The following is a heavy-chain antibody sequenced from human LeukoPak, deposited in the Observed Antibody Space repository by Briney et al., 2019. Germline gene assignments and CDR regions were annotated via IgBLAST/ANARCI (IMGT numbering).Heavy chain of an antibody. CDR3: ARRYFDY. V-gene: IGHV3-7*03. CDR2: INHNGNVN. CDR1: GFTFSSYW. J-gene: IGHJ4*02. Sequence: GGSLRLSCAASGFTFSSYWMNWARQAPGKGLEWVASINHNGNVNYYVDSVKGRFTISRDNAKNSLYLQMSSLRAEDTAIYYCARRYFDYWGQGTLVTVSS.